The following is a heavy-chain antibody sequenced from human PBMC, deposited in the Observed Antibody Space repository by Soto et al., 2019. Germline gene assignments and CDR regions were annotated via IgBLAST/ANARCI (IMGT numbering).Heavy chain of an antibody. D-gene: IGHD2-15*01. CDR2: ISSSSSYI. Sequence: GGSLRLSCAASGFTFSSYSMNWVRQAPGKGLEWVSSISSSSSYIYYADSVKGRFTISRDNAKNSLYLQMNSLRAEDTAVYYCARDKDFCSGGSCYSRNAFDIWGQGTMVTVSS. CDR3: ARDKDFCSGGSCYSRNAFDI. CDR1: GFTFSSYS. J-gene: IGHJ3*02. V-gene: IGHV3-21*01.